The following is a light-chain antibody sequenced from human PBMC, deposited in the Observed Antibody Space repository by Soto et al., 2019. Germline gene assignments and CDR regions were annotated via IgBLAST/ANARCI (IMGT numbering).Light chain of an antibody. J-gene: IGKJ4*01. Sequence: EIVLTQSPATLSLSPGERATLSCRASQSVGSTYLAWYQQKPGQAHRLLIYGASNRATGIADRFSGSGSGTDFTLTIRRLEPEDFAVYYCKQYDNSPLTFGGGTKVDI. V-gene: IGKV3-20*01. CDR1: QSVGSTY. CDR2: GAS. CDR3: KQYDNSPLT.